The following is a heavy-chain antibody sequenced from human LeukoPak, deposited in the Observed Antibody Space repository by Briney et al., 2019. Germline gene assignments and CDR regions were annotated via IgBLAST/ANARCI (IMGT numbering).Heavy chain of an antibody. CDR1: GFTFSSYS. CDR2: ISSSSSYI. J-gene: IGHJ6*03. V-gene: IGHV3-21*01. D-gene: IGHD6-13*01. CDR3: ARVRDSSNWYDWDYYYYYMDV. Sequence: GGSLRLSCAASGFTFSSYSMNWVRQAPGKGLEWVSSISSSSSYIYYADSVKGRFTISRDNAKNSLYLQMNSLRAEDTAVYYCARVRDSSNWYDWDYYYYYMDVWGKGTTVTISS.